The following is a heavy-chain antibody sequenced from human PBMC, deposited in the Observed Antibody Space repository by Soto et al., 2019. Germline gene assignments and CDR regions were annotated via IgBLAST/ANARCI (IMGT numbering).Heavy chain of an antibody. D-gene: IGHD2-8*02. CDR1: GGSFSGYY. CDR2: INHSGST. CDR3: ARDKITGLFDY. Sequence: QVQLQQWGAGLLKPSETLSLTCAVYGGSFSGYYWTWIRQPPGTGLEWIGEINHSGSTNYNPSLKGRVTISVDPTKNRFSLKLTSVTAADTGVYYCARDKITGLFDYWGQGTLVTVSS. J-gene: IGHJ4*02. V-gene: IGHV4-34*01.